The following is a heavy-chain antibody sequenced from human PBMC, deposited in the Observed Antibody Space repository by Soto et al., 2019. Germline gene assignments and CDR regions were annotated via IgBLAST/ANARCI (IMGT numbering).Heavy chain of an antibody. V-gene: IGHV4-61*08. J-gene: IGHJ5*02. D-gene: IGHD5-18*01. CDR3: ARMPVDTSMIYWFDP. CDR2: IYYRGST. Sequence: QVQLQESGPGLVKASETLSLTCTVSGGSVSSGDYYWSWIRQPPGKGLEGIGNIYYRGSTNYNHSLKSRATISADTNKHPFSLKVSSVTAADTAVYYCARMPVDTSMIYWFDPWGQGTLATVSS. CDR1: GGSVSSGDYY.